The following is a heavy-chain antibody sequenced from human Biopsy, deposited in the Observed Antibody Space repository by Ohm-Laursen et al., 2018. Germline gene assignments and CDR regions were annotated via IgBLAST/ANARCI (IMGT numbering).Heavy chain of an antibody. CDR1: GYTFSMYA. CDR2: SSAYNGKT. D-gene: IGHD1-1*01. V-gene: IGHV1-18*01. Sequence: ASVKVSCKASGYTFSMYAIIWVRQAPGQGLEWMGWSSAYNGKTIYAQKFQGRVTMTEDTSTDTAYMELSSLRSEDTAVYYCAADINVWNVNYWGQGTQVTVSS. J-gene: IGHJ4*02. CDR3: AADINVWNVNY.